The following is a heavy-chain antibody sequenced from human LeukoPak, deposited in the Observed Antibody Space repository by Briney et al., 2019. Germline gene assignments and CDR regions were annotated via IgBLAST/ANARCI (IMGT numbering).Heavy chain of an antibody. CDR2: INTNSGGT. CDR3: ASGDIVVVPAAPRYYYYYMDV. D-gene: IGHD2-2*01. V-gene: IGHV1-2*02. J-gene: IGHJ6*03. CDR1: GYTFTGYD. Sequence: GVSLKVSCKASGYTFTGYDMHWVRQAPGQGLEWMGWINTNSGGTNYAQKFQGRVTMTRDTSISTAYVELSRLRSDDTAVYYCASGDIVVVPAAPRYYYYYMDVWGKGTTVTVSS.